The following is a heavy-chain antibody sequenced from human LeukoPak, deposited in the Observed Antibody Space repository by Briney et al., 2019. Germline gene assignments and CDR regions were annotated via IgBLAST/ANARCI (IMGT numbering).Heavy chain of an antibody. CDR1: GCTFSSYS. J-gene: IGHJ6*02. CDR2: ISSSSSYI. CDR3: ARDRRDGMDV. V-gene: IGHV3-21*01. Sequence: GGSLRLSCAASGCTFSSYSMNWVRQAPGKGLEWVSSISSSSSYIYYADSVKGRFTISRDHAKNSLYLQMNSLRADDTAVYYCARDRRDGMDVWGQGTTVTVSS.